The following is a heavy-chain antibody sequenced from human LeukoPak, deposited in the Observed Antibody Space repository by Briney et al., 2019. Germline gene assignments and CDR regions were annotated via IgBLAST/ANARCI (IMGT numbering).Heavy chain of an antibody. Sequence: GGSLRLSCAASGFTFSSYWMSWVRQAPGKGLEWVANIKQDGSEKYYVDSVKGRFTISRDNAKNSLYLQMNSLRAEDTAVYYCARGPGITMVRGVIDYYFDYWGQGTLVTVSS. CDR3: ARGPGITMVRGVIDYYFDY. CDR2: IKQDGSEK. J-gene: IGHJ4*02. CDR1: GFTFSSYW. V-gene: IGHV3-7*01. D-gene: IGHD3-10*01.